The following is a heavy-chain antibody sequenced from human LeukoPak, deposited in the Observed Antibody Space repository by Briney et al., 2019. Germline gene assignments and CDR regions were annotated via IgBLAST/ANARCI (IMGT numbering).Heavy chain of an antibody. CDR2: IRYDGSNK. CDR3: AICSGGSCYREYFQH. J-gene: IGHJ1*01. V-gene: IGHV3-30*02. Sequence: GGSLRLSCAASGFTFSSDGMHWVRQAPGKGLEWVAFIRYDGSNKYYADSVKGRFTISRDNSKNTLYLQMNSLRAEDTAVYYCAICSGGSCYREYFQHWGQGTLVTVSS. D-gene: IGHD2-15*01. CDR1: GFTFSSDG.